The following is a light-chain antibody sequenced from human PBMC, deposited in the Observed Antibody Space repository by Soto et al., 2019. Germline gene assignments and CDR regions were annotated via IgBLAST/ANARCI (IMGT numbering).Light chain of an antibody. CDR2: DAS. Sequence: DIEMTQSPSSLSASIGDRDTITCRASQVIFNYLAWFQQKPGRAPQLLIYDASSLRAGVPSRFSGSRSGTEFTLTISSLQPEDVATYYCQKDDSAPRTFGQGTKVEL. J-gene: IGKJ1*01. CDR3: QKDDSAPRT. V-gene: IGKV1-27*01. CDR1: QVIFNY.